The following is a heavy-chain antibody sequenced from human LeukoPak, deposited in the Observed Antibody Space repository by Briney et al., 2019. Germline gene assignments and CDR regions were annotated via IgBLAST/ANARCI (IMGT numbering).Heavy chain of an antibody. CDR2: IDHSGST. CDR3: ARGRLGSRYYYYYMDV. Sequence: PSETLSLTCAVYGGSFSGYYWGWIRQPPGKGLEWTGSIDHSGSTYYNPSLKSRITISVDTSKNQFSLKLSSVTAADTAVYYCARGRLGSRYYYYYMDVWGKGTTVTVSS. D-gene: IGHD3-16*01. CDR1: GGSFSGYY. V-gene: IGHV4-34*01. J-gene: IGHJ6*03.